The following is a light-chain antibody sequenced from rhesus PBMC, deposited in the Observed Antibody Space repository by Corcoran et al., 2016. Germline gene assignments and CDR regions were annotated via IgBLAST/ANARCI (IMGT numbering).Light chain of an antibody. Sequence: DIQMTQSPSSLSASVGDRVTITCRASENVNNYLHWYQQKPGKALNLLIDKASTLQSGVPSRFIGSGAGTDFLITISSRQPEDFATYYCQHSYGTPPTFGGGTKVELK. CDR1: ENVNNY. CDR3: QHSYGTPPT. CDR2: KAS. J-gene: IGKJ4*01. V-gene: IGKV1-74*01.